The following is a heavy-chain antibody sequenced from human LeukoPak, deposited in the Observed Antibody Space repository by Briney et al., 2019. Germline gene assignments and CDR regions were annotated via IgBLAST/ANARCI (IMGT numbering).Heavy chain of an antibody. J-gene: IGHJ5*02. D-gene: IGHD3-22*01. Sequence: SETLSLTRTVSGGSVSSGSYYWSWIRQPPGKGLEWIGYIYYSGSTNYNPSLKSRVTISVDTSKNQFSLKLSSVTAADTAVYYCARTPTYYDSSGYSLEWFDPWGQGTLVTVSS. V-gene: IGHV4-61*01. CDR2: IYYSGST. CDR1: GGSVSSGSYY. CDR3: ARTPTYYDSSGYSLEWFDP.